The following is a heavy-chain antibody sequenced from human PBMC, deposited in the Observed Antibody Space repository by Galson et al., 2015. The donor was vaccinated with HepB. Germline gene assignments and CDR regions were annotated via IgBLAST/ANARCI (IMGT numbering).Heavy chain of an antibody. J-gene: IGHJ4*02. Sequence: ETLSLTCAVYGGSFSDYYWSWIRQPPGKGLEWIGEINHSGSTNDNPSLKSRTTISVDTSKNQFSLKLTSVTAADAAVYYCARGPASVVYDYVWGSSRQPLYYLDSWGQGTLLTVSS. CDR1: GGSFSDYY. CDR2: INHSGST. V-gene: IGHV4-34*04. D-gene: IGHD3-16*02. CDR3: ARGPASVVYDYVWGSSRQPLYYLDS.